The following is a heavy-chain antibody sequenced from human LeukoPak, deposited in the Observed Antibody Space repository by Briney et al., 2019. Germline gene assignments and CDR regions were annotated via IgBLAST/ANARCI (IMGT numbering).Heavy chain of an antibody. J-gene: IGHJ4*02. D-gene: IGHD6-13*01. Sequence: GGSLRLSCAASGFTFSSYAMSWVRQAPGKGLEWVSAISGSGGSTYYADSVKGRFTISRDNSKNTLYLQMNSLRAEDTAVYYCAKGTIAAAGPLHKAVARNDYWGQGTLVTVSS. CDR1: GFTFSSYA. V-gene: IGHV3-23*01. CDR2: ISGSGGST. CDR3: AKGTIAAAGPLHKAVARNDY.